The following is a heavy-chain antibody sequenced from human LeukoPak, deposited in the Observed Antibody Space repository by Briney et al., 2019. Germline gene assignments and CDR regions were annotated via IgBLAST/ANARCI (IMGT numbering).Heavy chain of an antibody. CDR2: IYHSGST. CDR3: ARDSDFWSGYYYFDY. J-gene: IGHJ4*02. V-gene: IGHV4-38-2*02. D-gene: IGHD3-3*01. CDR1: GYSISSGYY. Sequence: SETLSLTCAVSGYSISSGYYWGWIRQPPGKGLEWIGSIYHSGSTYYNPSLKSRVTISVDTSKNQFSLKLSSVTAADTAVYYCARDSDFWSGYYYFDYWGQGTLVTVSS.